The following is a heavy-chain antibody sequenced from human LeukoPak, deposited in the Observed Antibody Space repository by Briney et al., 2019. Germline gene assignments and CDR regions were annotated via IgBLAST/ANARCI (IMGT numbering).Heavy chain of an antibody. CDR2: ISAYNGNT. Sequence: ASVKVSCKASGYTFTSYGISWVRQAPGQGLEWMGWISAYNGNTNYAQKLQGRVTMTTDTSTSTACMELRSLRSDDTAVYYCAKDFRGIAAASNWFDPWGQGTLVTVSS. CDR3: AKDFRGIAAASNWFDP. D-gene: IGHD6-13*01. CDR1: GYTFTSYG. V-gene: IGHV1-18*01. J-gene: IGHJ5*02.